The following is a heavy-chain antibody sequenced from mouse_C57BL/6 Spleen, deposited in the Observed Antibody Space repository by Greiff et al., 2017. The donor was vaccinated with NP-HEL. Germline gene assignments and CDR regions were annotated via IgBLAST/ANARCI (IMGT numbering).Heavy chain of an antibody. CDR1: GYTFTDHT. D-gene: IGHD2-4*01. V-gene: IGHV1-78*01. CDR2: IYPRDGST. J-gene: IGHJ2*01. Sequence: VQLQQSDAELVKPGASVKISCKVSGYTFTDHTIHWMKQRPEQGLDWIGYIYPRDGSTKYNEKFKGKATLTVDKSSSTAYMQLNSLTSEDSAVYFWASRDDYGHYFDYWGQGTTLTVSS. CDR3: ASRDDYGHYFDY.